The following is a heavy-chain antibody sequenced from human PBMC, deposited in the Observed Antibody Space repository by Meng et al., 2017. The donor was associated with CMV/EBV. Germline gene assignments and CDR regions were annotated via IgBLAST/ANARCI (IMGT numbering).Heavy chain of an antibody. V-gene: IGHV3-7*02. CDR3: RLGHYSQD. J-gene: IGHJ4*02. Sequence: LVESGGRLDQPGGSLRLSGDASGLPISNYWMSWVRQAPGKGLEWVANIKNDGSERYYVDSVKGRFSISRDNADNSLYLQMHNLRAEDTAVYYCRLGHYSQDWGQGTLVTVSS. CDR1: GLPISNYW. D-gene: IGHD4-17*01. CDR2: IKNDGSER.